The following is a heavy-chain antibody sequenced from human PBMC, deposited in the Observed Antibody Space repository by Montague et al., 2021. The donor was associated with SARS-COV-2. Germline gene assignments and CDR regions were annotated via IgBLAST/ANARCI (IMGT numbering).Heavy chain of an antibody. CDR1: GDSISSSSYY. D-gene: IGHD5-18*01. CDR2: IYYSGST. Sequence: SETLSLTCTVSGDSISSSSYYWGWIRQPPGKGLEWIGSIYYSGSTYYNPSLKSRVTISVDTSKNQFSLKLSSVTAADTAVYYCARHGNWWLQLWSPFDSWGQGTLVTVSS. V-gene: IGHV4-39*01. J-gene: IGHJ4*02. CDR3: ARHGNWWLQLWSPFDS.